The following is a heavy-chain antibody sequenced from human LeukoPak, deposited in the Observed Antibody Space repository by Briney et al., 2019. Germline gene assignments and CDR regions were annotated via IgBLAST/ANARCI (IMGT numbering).Heavy chain of an antibody. D-gene: IGHD3-10*01. Sequence: GGSLRLSCAASGFTFSSFEMNWVRQAPGKGPEWISYITSSGSTMRYADSVEGRFTISRDHRKHSLYTQMSSLTAEYTAVSYCASHGSGSYSIFLHRWGEGTLVTVSS. CDR1: GFTFSSFE. CDR3: ASHGSGSYSIFLHR. CDR2: ITSSGSTM. J-gene: IGHJ4*02. V-gene: IGHV3-48*03.